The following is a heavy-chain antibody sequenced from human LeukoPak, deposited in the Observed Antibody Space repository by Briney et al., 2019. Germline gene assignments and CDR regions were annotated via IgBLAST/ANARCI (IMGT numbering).Heavy chain of an antibody. J-gene: IGHJ4*02. D-gene: IGHD6-6*01. CDR3: ARGEYSSSFY. Sequence: GASVKVSCKASGYTFTSYGMHWVRQAPGQRLEWMGWINAGNDNKKHSQKFQGRITITRDTSASTAYMELSSLRPEDTAVYYCARGEYSSSFYWGQGTLVTVSS. CDR1: GYTFTSYG. CDR2: INAGNDNK. V-gene: IGHV1-3*01.